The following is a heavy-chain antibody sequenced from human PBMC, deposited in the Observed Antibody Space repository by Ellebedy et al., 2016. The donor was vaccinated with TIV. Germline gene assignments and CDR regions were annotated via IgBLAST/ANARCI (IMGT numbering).Heavy chain of an antibody. CDR1: GYTFTSYG. CDR2: ISAYNGNT. J-gene: IGHJ5*02. D-gene: IGHD2/OR15-2a*01. V-gene: IGHV1-18*04. CDR3: ARYCKSTTSSNWFDP. Sequence: AASVKVSCKTSGYTFTSYGISWVRQAPGQGLEWMGWISAYNGNTNYAQMLQGRVTMTTDTFPSTAYMELRSLRSDDTAVYYCARYCKSTTSSNWFDPWGQGTLVTVSS.